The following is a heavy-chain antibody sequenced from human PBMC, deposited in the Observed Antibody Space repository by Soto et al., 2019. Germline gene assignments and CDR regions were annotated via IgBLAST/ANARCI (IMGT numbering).Heavy chain of an antibody. V-gene: IGHV1-46*03. Sequence: QVQLVQSGAEVKKPGASVKVSCKASGYTFTSYYMHWVRQAPGQGLEWMGIINPSGGSTSYAKKFQGRVTMTRETSTSTVYMELSSLRAEDTAVYYWARVAQIVGAPNFYFDYWGQGTLVTVSS. CDR3: ARVAQIVGAPNFYFDY. J-gene: IGHJ4*02. CDR1: GYTFTSYY. D-gene: IGHD1-26*01. CDR2: INPSGGST.